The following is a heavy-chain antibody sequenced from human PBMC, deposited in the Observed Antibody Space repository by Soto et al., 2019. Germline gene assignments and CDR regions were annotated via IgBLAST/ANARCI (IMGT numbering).Heavy chain of an antibody. D-gene: IGHD3-22*01. V-gene: IGHV4-31*03. CDR2: IYYSGST. CDR3: ARESYDSSGYYSPKFDY. CDR1: GGSISSGGYY. J-gene: IGHJ4*02. Sequence: QVQLQESGPGLVKPSQTLSLTCTVSGGSISSGGYYWSWIRQHPGKGLEWIGYIYYSGSTYYNPSLKSRVTISVDTSKNQFSLKLSSVTAADTAVYYCARESYDSSGYYSPKFDYWGQGTLVTVSS.